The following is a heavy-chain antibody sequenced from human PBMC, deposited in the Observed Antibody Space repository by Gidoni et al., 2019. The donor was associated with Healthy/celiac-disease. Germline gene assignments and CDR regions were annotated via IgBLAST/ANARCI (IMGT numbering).Heavy chain of an antibody. CDR1: GFTFSSYA. J-gene: IGHJ4*02. CDR3: AKDPNIAVAGFFDY. CDR2: ISGSGGST. D-gene: IGHD6-19*01. V-gene: IGHV3-23*01. Sequence: EVQLLESGGGLFQPGGSLRLTCAASGFTFSSYALSWVRQAPGKGLEWVSSISGSGGSTYYADSVKGRFTISRDNSKNTLYLQMNSLRAEDTAVYYCAKDPNIAVAGFFDYWGQGTLVTVSS.